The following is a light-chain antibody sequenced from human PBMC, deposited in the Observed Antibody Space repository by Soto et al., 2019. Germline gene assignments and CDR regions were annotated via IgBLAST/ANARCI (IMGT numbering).Light chain of an antibody. CDR2: AAS. J-gene: IGKJ1*01. V-gene: IGKV1-39*01. CDR1: QSISSY. CDR3: QQSYSTART. Sequence: DIQMTQSPSSLSASVGDRVTITCRASQSISSYVNWYQHKPGQATKLLIYAASSLHSGVPSRFSGRGSVTDFAHTISRLQHEYFETYYYQQSYSTARTCREGTKVEIK.